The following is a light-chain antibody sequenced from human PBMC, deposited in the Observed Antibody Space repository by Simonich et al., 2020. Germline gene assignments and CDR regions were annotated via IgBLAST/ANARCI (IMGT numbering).Light chain of an antibody. Sequence: QSALTQPASVSGSPGQSITISCTETSSDVGGYNYVSWYQQHPGKAPKLMIYDVSKRPSGVSNRFAGFKSGNTASLTISGLQAEDEADYYCSSYTSSSTLVFGGGTKLTVL. CDR2: DVS. CDR3: SSYTSSSTLV. V-gene: IGLV2-14*01. J-gene: IGLJ2*01. CDR1: SSDVGGYNY.